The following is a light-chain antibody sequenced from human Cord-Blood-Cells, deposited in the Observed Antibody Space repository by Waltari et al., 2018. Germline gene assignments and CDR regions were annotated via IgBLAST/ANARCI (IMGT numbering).Light chain of an antibody. Sequence: QSALTQPPSASGSPGQSVTISCPGTSSAVRRYNCASWYQQHPGNAPKRMIYEVSKRPSGVPDRFSGSKAGNTASLTVSGLQAEDEADYYCSSYAGSNNLVFGGGTKLTVL. CDR3: SSYAGSNNLV. J-gene: IGLJ3*02. V-gene: IGLV2-8*01. CDR1: SSAVRRYNC. CDR2: EVS.